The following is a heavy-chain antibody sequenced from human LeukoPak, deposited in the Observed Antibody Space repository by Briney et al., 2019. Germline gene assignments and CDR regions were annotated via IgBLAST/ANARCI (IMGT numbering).Heavy chain of an antibody. CDR3: AKVAGTYYWYYDL. J-gene: IGHJ2*01. CDR2: ISWNSGSI. CDR1: GFTFDDYA. V-gene: IGHV3-9*01. D-gene: IGHD6-13*01. Sequence: GRSLRLSCAASGFTFDDYAMHWVRQAPGEGLEWVSGISWNSGSIGYADSVKGRFTISRDNAKNSLYLQMNSLRAEDTALYYCAKVAGTYYWYYDLWGRGTLVTVSS.